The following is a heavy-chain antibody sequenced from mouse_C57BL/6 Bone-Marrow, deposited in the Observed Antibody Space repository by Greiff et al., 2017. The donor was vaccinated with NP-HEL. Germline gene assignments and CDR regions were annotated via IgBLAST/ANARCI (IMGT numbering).Heavy chain of an antibody. Sequence: QVQLQQSGPELVKPGASVKISCKASGYTFTDYYINWVKQRPGQGLEWIGWIFPGSGSTYYNEMYKDKAALTVDTSSSTAYMQLSSLTSEDTAVYFCASGLYYYGSSYGYWGQGTTLTVSS. J-gene: IGHJ2*01. V-gene: IGHV1-84*02. CDR1: GYTFTDYY. CDR3: ASGLYYYGSSYGY. D-gene: IGHD1-1*01. CDR2: IFPGSGST.